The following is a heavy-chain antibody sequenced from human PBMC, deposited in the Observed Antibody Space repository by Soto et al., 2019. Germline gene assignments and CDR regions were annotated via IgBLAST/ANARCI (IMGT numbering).Heavy chain of an antibody. CDR3: AKVPSIVSRVSYYYHMDV. CDR1: GFTFSNFA. Sequence: EEQLLESGGGLVQPGGSLRLSCAASGFTFSNFAMAWVRQAPGKGLEWVSAISGSGGSPYYAGPVRGRFTISRDNSKNTLFLQMTGLRADDTAVYYCAKVPSIVSRVSYYYHMDVWGKGTTVTVSS. J-gene: IGHJ6*03. CDR2: ISGSGGSP. D-gene: IGHD6-6*01. V-gene: IGHV3-23*01.